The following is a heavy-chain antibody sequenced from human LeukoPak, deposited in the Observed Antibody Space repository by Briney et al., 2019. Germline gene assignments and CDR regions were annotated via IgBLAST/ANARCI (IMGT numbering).Heavy chain of an antibody. J-gene: IGHJ3*02. V-gene: IGHV3-21*01. CDR2: ISSSSSYI. D-gene: IGHD2-15*01. Sequence: PGGSLRLSCAASGFTFSSYSMNWVRQAPGKGLEWVSSISSSSSYIYYADSVKGRFTISRDNAKNSLYLQMNSLRAEDTAVYYCARAPPLTGGPPGAFDIWGQGTMVTVSS. CDR3: ARAPPLTGGPPGAFDI. CDR1: GFTFSSYS.